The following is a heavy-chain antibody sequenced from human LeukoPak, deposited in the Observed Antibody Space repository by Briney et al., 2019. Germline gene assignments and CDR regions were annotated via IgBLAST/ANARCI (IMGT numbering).Heavy chain of an antibody. CDR2: ISSSSSTI. J-gene: IGHJ4*02. CDR3: ARVEDSSGWYVIDY. Sequence: PGGSLRLSCAASGFTFSSYSMNWVRRAPGKGLEWVSYISSSSSTIYYADSVKGRFTISRDNAKNSLYLQMNSLRAEDTAVYYCARVEDSSGWYVIDYWGQGTLVTVSS. V-gene: IGHV3-48*01. CDR1: GFTFSSYS. D-gene: IGHD6-19*01.